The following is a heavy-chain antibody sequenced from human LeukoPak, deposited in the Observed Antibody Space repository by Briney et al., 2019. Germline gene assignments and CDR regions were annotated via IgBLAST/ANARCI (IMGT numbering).Heavy chain of an antibody. CDR3: ARFSPDCSGGSCYSDY. D-gene: IGHD2-15*01. Sequence: ASVKVSCKASGYTFTSYDINWVRQATGQGLEWMGWMNPNSGNTGYAQKFQGRVTITRNTSISTAYMELSSLRSVDTAVYYCARFSPDCSGGSCYSDYWGQGTLVTVSS. CDR2: MNPNSGNT. CDR1: GYTFTSYD. J-gene: IGHJ4*02. V-gene: IGHV1-8*03.